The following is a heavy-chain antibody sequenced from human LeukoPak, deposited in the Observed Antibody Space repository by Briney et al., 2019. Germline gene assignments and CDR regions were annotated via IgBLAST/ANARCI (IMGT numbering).Heavy chain of an antibody. CDR2: ISYDGSNK. V-gene: IGHV3-30-3*01. CDR3: ASAAAENCGGDCFAY. D-gene: IGHD2-21*02. J-gene: IGHJ4*02. CDR1: GFTFSSYA. Sequence: GGSLRLSCAASGFTFSSYAMHWVRQAPGKGLEWVAVISYDGSNKYYADSVKGRFTISRDNSKNSLYLQMNSLRAEDTAVYYCASAAAENCGGDCFAYWGQGTLVTVSS.